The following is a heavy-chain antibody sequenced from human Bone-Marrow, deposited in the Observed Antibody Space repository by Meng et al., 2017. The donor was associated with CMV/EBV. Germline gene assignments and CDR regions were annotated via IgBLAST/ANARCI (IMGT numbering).Heavy chain of an antibody. CDR1: GGTLRSCA. CDR2: IIPIFGKA. Sequence: QRCQAGAEVAEPGSSVKGVCECAGGTLRSCAIWWVRPAPEQGLGWMGGIIPIFGKANYAQKLQGRVTITADESPSTAYMELSSLRSEDTAVYYCARGEGLLGDWFDPWGQGTLVTVSS. CDR3: ARGEGLLGDWFDP. D-gene: IGHD2-8*02. J-gene: IGHJ5*02. V-gene: IGHV1-69*01.